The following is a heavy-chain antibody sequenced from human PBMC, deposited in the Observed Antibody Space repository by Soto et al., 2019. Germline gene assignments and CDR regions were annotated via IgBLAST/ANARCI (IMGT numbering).Heavy chain of an antibody. CDR3: TTEEKVSAGIYFDY. J-gene: IGHJ4*02. D-gene: IGHD2-15*01. Sequence: GGSLSPSCAALGFTFRNARLVWVRQAPGKGLEWIGLIKSKTDGETTAYAAPAEGRFTISRDDSKNTVYLQMDSLKDEDTGVYYCTTEEKVSAGIYFDYWGQGTLVTVSS. CDR1: GFTFRNAR. V-gene: IGHV3-15*01. CDR2: IKSKTDGETT.